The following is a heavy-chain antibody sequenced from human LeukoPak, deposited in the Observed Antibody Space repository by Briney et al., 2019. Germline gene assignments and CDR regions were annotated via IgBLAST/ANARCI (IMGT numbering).Heavy chain of an antibody. CDR1: EGTFSSYA. Sequence: GASVKVSCKASEGTFSSYAISWVRQAPGQGLEWMGGIVPIFGTANYAQKFQGRVMITTDESTSTAYMELSSLRSEDTAVYYCAKPAGDGYNSRFDAFDIWGQGTMVTVSS. V-gene: IGHV1-69*05. D-gene: IGHD5-24*01. CDR3: AKPAGDGYNSRFDAFDI. J-gene: IGHJ3*02. CDR2: IVPIFGTA.